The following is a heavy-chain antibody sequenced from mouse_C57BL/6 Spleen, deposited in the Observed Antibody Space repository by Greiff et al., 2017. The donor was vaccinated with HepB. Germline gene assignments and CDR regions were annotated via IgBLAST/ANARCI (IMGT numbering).Heavy chain of an antibody. D-gene: IGHD1-1*01. J-gene: IGHJ4*01. CDR2: ISYDGSN. Sequence: EVKLMESGPGLVKPSQSLSLTCSVTGYSITSGYYWNWIRQFPGNKLEWMGYISYDGSNNYNPSLKNRISITRDTANNQFFLKLNSVTTEDTATYYCARGHYYGSSYYAMDYWGQGTSVTVSS. CDR1: GYSITSGYY. CDR3: ARGHYYGSSYYAMDY. V-gene: IGHV3-6*01.